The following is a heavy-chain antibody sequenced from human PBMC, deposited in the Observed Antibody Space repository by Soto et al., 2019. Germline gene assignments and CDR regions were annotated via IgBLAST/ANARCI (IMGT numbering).Heavy chain of an antibody. CDR2: INHSGST. D-gene: IGHD3-22*01. Sequence: SETLSLTCAVYGGSFSGYYWSWIRQPPGKGLEWIGEINHSGSTNYNPSLKSRVTISVDTSKNQFSLKLSSVTAADTAVYYCARAIFYDSSPYWGQGTLVTVSS. J-gene: IGHJ4*02. CDR1: GGSFSGYY. CDR3: ARAIFYDSSPY. V-gene: IGHV4-34*01.